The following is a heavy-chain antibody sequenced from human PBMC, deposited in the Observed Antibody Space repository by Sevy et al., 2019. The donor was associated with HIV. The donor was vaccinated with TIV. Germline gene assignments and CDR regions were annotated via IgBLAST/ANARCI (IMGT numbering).Heavy chain of an antibody. CDR1: GFTVAEYW. CDR2: IKEDGSEP. V-gene: IGHV3-7*01. CDR3: TRGGAVGAPDH. Sequence: GGSLRLSCAASGFTVAEYWMTWVRQDPGKGLEWVANIKEDGSEPYYLDSVKGRFTISRDNAKNSLYLQMSYVGVDDTAMYFCTRGGAVGAPDHWGQGALVTVSS. D-gene: IGHD1-26*01. J-gene: IGHJ4*02.